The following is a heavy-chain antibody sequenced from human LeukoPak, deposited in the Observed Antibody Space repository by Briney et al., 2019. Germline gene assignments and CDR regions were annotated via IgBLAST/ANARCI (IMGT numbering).Heavy chain of an antibody. V-gene: IGHV4-38-2*02. Sequence: PSETLSLTCTVSGYSISGGYYWGWIRQPPGKGLEWIGSIHHSGSTYYNPSLKSRVTISVDTSKNQFSLKLSSVTAADTAVYYCASPRGSSRKDAFDIWGQGTMVTVSS. CDR2: IHHSGST. CDR3: ASPRGSSRKDAFDI. D-gene: IGHD3-16*01. J-gene: IGHJ3*02. CDR1: GYSISGGYY.